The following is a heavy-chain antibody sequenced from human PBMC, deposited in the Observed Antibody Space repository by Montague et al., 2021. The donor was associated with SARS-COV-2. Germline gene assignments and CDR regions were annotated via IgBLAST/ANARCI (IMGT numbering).Heavy chain of an antibody. D-gene: IGHD1-14*01. CDR3: ARETMTADAFDI. V-gene: IGHV4-59*02. Sequence: SETLSLTCTVSGASVGSSYWGWTRQPPGKGLEWIGYFYSVGSTDYNPSLKSRATISRDTSKNQFSLKVRSVTAADTAVYYCARETMTADAFDIWGQGTMVTVSS. CDR2: FYSVGST. J-gene: IGHJ3*02. CDR1: GASVGSSY.